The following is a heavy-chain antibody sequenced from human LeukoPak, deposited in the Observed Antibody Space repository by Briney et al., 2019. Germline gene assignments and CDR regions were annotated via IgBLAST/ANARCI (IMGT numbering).Heavy chain of an antibody. CDR1: GFTFSSYA. CDR2: ISYDGSNK. Sequence: GGSLRLSCAASGFTFSSYAMHWVRQAPGKGLEWVAVISYDGSNKYYADSVKGRFTISRDNSKNTLYLQMNSLRAEDTAVYYCATLDSSGSIPYDYWGQGTLVTVSS. J-gene: IGHJ4*02. D-gene: IGHD3-22*01. CDR3: ATLDSSGSIPYDY. V-gene: IGHV3-30-3*01.